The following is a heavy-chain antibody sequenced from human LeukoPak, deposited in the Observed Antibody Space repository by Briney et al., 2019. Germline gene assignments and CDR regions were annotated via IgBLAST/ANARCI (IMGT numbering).Heavy chain of an antibody. Sequence: SETLSLTCSVSGDSITTYYWTWIRQSPGKGLEWIGYVYYNVNTNYNPSLKSRVTISVDTSKNQFFLRLTSVTAADTAVYYCAREKGGKRFDLRDQGTLVMVSS. J-gene: IGHJ5*02. V-gene: IGHV4-59*01. D-gene: IGHD1-26*01. CDR2: VYYNVNT. CDR3: AREKGGKRFDL. CDR1: GDSITTYY.